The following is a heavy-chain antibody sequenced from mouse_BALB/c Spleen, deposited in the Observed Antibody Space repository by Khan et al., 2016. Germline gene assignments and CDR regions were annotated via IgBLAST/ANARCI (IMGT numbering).Heavy chain of an antibody. CDR3: ARSSYDYYAMDY. Sequence: VQLKQSGAEFVKPGASVKLSCTASGFNIKDTYMHWVKQRPEQGLEWIGRIDPANGNTKYDQKFQGKATITADTSSNTAYMQLSSLTSEDTAVYYCARSSYDYYAMDYWGQGTSVTVSS. J-gene: IGHJ4*01. V-gene: IGHV14-3*02. D-gene: IGHD6-1*01. CDR2: IDPANGNT. CDR1: GFNIKDTY.